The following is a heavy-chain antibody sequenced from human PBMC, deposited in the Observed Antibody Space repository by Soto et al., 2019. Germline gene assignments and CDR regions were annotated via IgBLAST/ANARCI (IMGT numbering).Heavy chain of an antibody. J-gene: IGHJ6*02. CDR1: GGSISSSNW. V-gene: IGHV4-4*02. Sequence: QVQLQESGPGLVKPSGTLSLTCAVSGGSISSSNWWSWVRQPPGKGLEWIGEIYHSGSTNYNPSLKSRVTISVDKSKNQFSLKLSSVTAADTAVYYCARERRYCSGGSCYLNYYGMDVWGQGTTVTVSS. CDR3: ARERRYCSGGSCYLNYYGMDV. D-gene: IGHD2-15*01. CDR2: IYHSGST.